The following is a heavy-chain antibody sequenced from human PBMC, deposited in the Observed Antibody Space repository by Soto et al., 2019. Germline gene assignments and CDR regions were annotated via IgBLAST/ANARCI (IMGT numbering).Heavy chain of an antibody. Sequence: GGSLRLSCAASGFTFSSYGMHWVRQAPGKGLEWVAVIWYDGSNKYYADSVKGRFTISRDNSKNTLYLQMNSLRAEDTAVYYCARSRSSSALYVWGQGTTVTVSS. V-gene: IGHV3-33*01. CDR1: GFTFSSYG. CDR2: IWYDGSNK. J-gene: IGHJ6*02. CDR3: ARSRSSSALYV. D-gene: IGHD6-6*01.